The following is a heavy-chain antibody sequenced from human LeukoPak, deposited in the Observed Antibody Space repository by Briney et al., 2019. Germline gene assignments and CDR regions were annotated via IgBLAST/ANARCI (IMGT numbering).Heavy chain of an antibody. D-gene: IGHD2-15*01. CDR1: GFTFSSYA. V-gene: IGHV3-23*01. Sequence: GGSMRLSCAASGFTFSSYAMSWVRQAPGKGLECVSAISGSGGSTYYADSVKGRFTISRDNSKNTLYLQMNSLRAEDTAVYYCAKDRLVVVAATPFDYWGQGTLVTVSS. CDR2: ISGSGGST. J-gene: IGHJ4*02. CDR3: AKDRLVVVAATPFDY.